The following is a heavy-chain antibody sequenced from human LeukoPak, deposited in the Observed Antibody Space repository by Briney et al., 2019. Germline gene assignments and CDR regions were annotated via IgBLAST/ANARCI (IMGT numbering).Heavy chain of an antibody. CDR1: GGSISSYY. CDR3: AGVRAIYFDY. V-gene: IGHV4-59*01. Sequence: SETLSLTCTVSGGSISSYYWSWIRQPPGKGLEWIGYIYYSGSTNYNPSLKSRVTISVDTSKNQFSLKLSSVTAADTAVYYCAGVRAIYFDYWGQGTLVTVSS. D-gene: IGHD1-26*01. CDR2: IYYSGST. J-gene: IGHJ4*02.